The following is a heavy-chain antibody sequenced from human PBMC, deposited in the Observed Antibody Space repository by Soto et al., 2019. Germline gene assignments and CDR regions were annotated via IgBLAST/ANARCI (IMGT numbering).Heavy chain of an antibody. J-gene: IGHJ3*02. D-gene: IGHD2-2*02. V-gene: IGHV3-33*01. CDR2: IWYDGSNK. Sequence: QVQLVESGGGVVQPGRSLRLSCAASGFTFSSYGMHWVRQAPGKGLGWVAVIWYDGSNKYYADSVKGRFTISRDNSKNTLYLQMNSLRAEDTAVYYCASEEYCSSTSCYIDMWGQGTMVTVSS. CDR3: ASEEYCSSTSCYIDM. CDR1: GFTFSSYG.